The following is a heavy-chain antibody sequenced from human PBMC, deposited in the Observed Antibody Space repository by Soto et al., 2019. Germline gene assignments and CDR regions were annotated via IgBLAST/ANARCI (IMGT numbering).Heavy chain of an antibody. CDR2: IYYSGST. CDR3: ARAEWELLSDY. J-gene: IGHJ4*02. CDR1: GGSVHSASYY. V-gene: IGHV4-61*01. Sequence: XXTLSLPCTVSGGSVHSASYYWSFFRQPPGKGLELIGYIYYSGSTNYNPSLKSRVTISVDTSKNQFSLKLSYVTAADTAVYYCARAEWELLSDYWGQGTLVTVSS. D-gene: IGHD1-26*01.